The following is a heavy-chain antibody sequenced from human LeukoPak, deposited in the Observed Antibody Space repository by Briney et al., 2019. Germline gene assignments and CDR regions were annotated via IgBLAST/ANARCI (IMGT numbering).Heavy chain of an antibody. Sequence: PSETLSLTCTVSGGSISSSSYYWGWIRQPPGKGLEWIGSIYYSGNTYYNPSLKSRVTISVDTSKNQFSLKLSSVTAADTAVYYCARWAYSSGWTSFDYWGQGTLVTVSS. D-gene: IGHD6-19*01. CDR3: ARWAYSSGWTSFDY. J-gene: IGHJ4*02. CDR2: IYYSGNT. V-gene: IGHV4-39*01. CDR1: GGSISSSSYY.